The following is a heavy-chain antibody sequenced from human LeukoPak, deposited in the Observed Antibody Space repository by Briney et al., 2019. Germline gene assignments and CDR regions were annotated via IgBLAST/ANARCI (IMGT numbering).Heavy chain of an antibody. CDR1: GGSISSYY. CDR2: IYYSGST. V-gene: IGHV4-59*08. Sequence: ETLSLTCTVSGGSISSYYWSWIRQPPGKGLEWIGYIYYSGSTNYNPSLKSRVTISVDTSKNQFSLKLSSVTAADTAVYYCARHRYYYGSGIDYWGQGTLVTVSS. D-gene: IGHD3-10*01. CDR3: ARHRYYYGSGIDY. J-gene: IGHJ4*02.